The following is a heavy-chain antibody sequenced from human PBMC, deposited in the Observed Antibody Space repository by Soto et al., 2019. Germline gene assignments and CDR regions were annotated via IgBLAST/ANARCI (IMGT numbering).Heavy chain of an antibody. D-gene: IGHD6-6*01. V-gene: IGHV3-7*03. J-gene: IGHJ4*02. Sequence: EVQLVESGGGLVQPGGSLRLSCAVSGFIFSDYWMTWVRQAPGKGLECVATISPEGSEKYYVDSLKGRFTISRDNAKNSLYLQMISLRAEDPALYYCARARIDYWGRGTLITVSS. CDR3: ARARIDY. CDR1: GFIFSDYW. CDR2: ISPEGSEK.